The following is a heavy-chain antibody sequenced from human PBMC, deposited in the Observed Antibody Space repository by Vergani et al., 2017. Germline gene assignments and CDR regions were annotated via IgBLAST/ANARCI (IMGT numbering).Heavy chain of an antibody. D-gene: IGHD2-21*02. CDR1: GGSFTKYY. CDR2: VNHSGSI. V-gene: IGHV4-34*01. J-gene: IGHJ6*03. Sequence: QVQLQQWGAGLLKPSETLSFKCAVYGGSFTKYYWSWIRQPPGKGLEWIGEVNHSGSINYSPSLKSGVTISIDTSKQQFSLTLSSVTAADTAVYYCARVSRFSDPRHYYHYHYMDVWGDGTTVTVS. CDR3: ARVSRFSDPRHYYHYHYMDV.